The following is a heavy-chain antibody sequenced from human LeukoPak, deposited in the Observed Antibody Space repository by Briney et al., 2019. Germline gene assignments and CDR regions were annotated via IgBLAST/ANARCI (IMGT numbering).Heavy chain of an antibody. CDR1: GGSFSGYY. V-gene: IGHV4-34*01. J-gene: IGHJ6*02. CDR2: INHSGST. CDR3: ARTYSRSSRNYYYGMDA. Sequence: SETLSLTCAVYGGSFSGYYWSWIRQPPGKGLEWIGEINHSGSTNYNPSLTSRVTISVDTSKNQFSLKLSSVTAADTAVHYCARTYSRSSRNYYYGMDAWGQGTTVTVSS. D-gene: IGHD6-6*01.